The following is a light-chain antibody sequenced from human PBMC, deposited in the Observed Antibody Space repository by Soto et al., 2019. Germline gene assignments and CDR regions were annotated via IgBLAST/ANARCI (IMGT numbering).Light chain of an antibody. V-gene: IGLV2-14*01. Sequence: QSVLTQPASVSGSPGQSITISCTGTSSDVGGYNYVSWYQQHPGKAPKLMIYDVSNRPSGVSNRFSGSKSGNTASLTISGLQAEDEAEYYCCSYTSSSTLVVFGGGTQLTVL. CDR3: CSYTSSSTLVV. J-gene: IGLJ2*01. CDR1: SSDVGGYNY. CDR2: DVS.